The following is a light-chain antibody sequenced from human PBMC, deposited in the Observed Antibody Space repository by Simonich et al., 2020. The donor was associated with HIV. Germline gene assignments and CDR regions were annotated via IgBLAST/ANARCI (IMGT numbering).Light chain of an antibody. V-gene: IGLV2-14*02. J-gene: IGLJ2*01. Sequence: QSALTQPASVSGSPGQSITISCTGPSSDVGSYNLVSWYQQHPGKGPKLMIYDVSNRPSGVSNRFSASKSGNTASLTISGLQAEDEADYYCSSYTSSSVVFGGGTKLTVL. CDR2: DVS. CDR1: SSDVGSYNL. CDR3: SSYTSSSVV.